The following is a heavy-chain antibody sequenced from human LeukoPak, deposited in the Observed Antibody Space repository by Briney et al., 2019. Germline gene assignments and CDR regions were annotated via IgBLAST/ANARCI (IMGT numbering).Heavy chain of an antibody. CDR1: GFTFSIYA. D-gene: IGHD3-10*01. CDR2: ISGSGGST. V-gene: IGHV3-23*01. Sequence: GGSLRLSCAASGFTFSIYAMSWVRQAPGKGLEWVSAISGSGGSTYYADSVKGRFTISRDNSKNTLYLQMNSLRAEDTAVYYCAGRGSGSYFDYWGQGTLVTVSS. CDR3: AGRGSGSYFDY. J-gene: IGHJ4*02.